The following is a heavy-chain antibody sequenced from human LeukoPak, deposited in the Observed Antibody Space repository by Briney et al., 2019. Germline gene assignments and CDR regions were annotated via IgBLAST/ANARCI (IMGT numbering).Heavy chain of an antibody. CDR3: ARGTGDYGGLYYYGMDV. D-gene: IGHD4-17*01. CDR2: IYSGGSP. Sequence: GGSLRLSCAASGFTVSSNYMSWVRQAPGKGLEWVSIIYSGGSPYYADSVEGRFTISTHNSKNTLYLQMNSLRAEDTAVYYCARGTGDYGGLYYYGMDVWGQGTTVTVSS. J-gene: IGHJ6*02. CDR1: GFTVSSNY. V-gene: IGHV3-53*04.